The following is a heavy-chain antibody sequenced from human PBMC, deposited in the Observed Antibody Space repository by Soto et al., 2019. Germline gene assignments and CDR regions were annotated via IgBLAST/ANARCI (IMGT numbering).Heavy chain of an antibody. V-gene: IGHV3-33*01. Sequence: QVQLVESGGGVVQPGRSLRLSCAASGFTFSSYGMRWVRQAPGKGLEWVAVMRYGGSNKYYADSVKGRLTISRDNSKNTLYLQMNSLRHDDTAVYYCARERTFGSSLCLSAFDIWGQGTMVTVSS. CDR1: GFTFSSYG. D-gene: IGHD6-13*01. CDR3: ARERTFGSSLCLSAFDI. CDR2: MRYGGSNK. J-gene: IGHJ3*02.